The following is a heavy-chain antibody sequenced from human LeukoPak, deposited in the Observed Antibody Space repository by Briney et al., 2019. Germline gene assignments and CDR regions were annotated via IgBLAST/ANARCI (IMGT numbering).Heavy chain of an antibody. CDR3: ARDPGGTTFDY. CDR1: GFTFSDFY. J-gene: IGHJ4*02. D-gene: IGHD1-7*01. Sequence: GGSLRLSCAASGFTFSDFYMSWIRQAPGKGPEWVSYISRSGSTIYYADSVKGRFTIFRDNAKKSLYLQMNSLRADDTAVYYCARDPGGTTFDYWGQGTLVTVSS. V-gene: IGHV3-11*04. CDR2: ISRSGSTI.